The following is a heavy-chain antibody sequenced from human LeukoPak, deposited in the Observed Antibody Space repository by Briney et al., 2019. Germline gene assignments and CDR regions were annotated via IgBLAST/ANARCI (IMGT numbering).Heavy chain of an antibody. Sequence: GGSLRHSCAASGFTFSSYWMSWVRQAPGKGLEWVANIKQDGSEKYYVDSVKGRFTISRDNAKNSLYLQMNSLRAEDTAVYYCARIGSYFGYYYYMDVWGKGTTVTVSS. CDR2: IKQDGSEK. CDR3: ARIGSYFGYYYYMDV. V-gene: IGHV3-7*01. CDR1: GFTFSSYW. D-gene: IGHD1-26*01. J-gene: IGHJ6*03.